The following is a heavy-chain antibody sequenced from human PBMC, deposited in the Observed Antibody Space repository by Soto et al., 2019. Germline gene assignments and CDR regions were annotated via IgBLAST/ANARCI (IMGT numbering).Heavy chain of an antibody. Sequence: EVQLLESGGGLVQPGGSLRLSCTASGFIFDAYAMNWVRQAPGKGLEWVSAIIGSGATAYYADSVKGRFTISRDNSKNPLFLQMNSLRVEDSAKYYCAKGSGYDYYFALDVWGQGTTVTVSS. V-gene: IGHV3-23*01. CDR2: IIGSGATA. D-gene: IGHD3-22*01. J-gene: IGHJ6*02. CDR3: AKGSGYDYYFALDV. CDR1: GFIFDAYA.